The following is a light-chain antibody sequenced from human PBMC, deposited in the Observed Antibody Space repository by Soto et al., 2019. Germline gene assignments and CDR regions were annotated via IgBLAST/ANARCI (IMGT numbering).Light chain of an antibody. CDR1: QDIVSW. Sequence: DIQMTQSPSSVSASVGDRVTITCRASQDIVSWLAWYQQKPGKAPKLLISAAATLQSGVPSRFSGSVSGTDFTLTISDLQPEDFATYYCQQAASFPITFGQGTRLDIK. CDR3: QQAASFPIT. V-gene: IGKV1-12*01. CDR2: AAA. J-gene: IGKJ5*01.